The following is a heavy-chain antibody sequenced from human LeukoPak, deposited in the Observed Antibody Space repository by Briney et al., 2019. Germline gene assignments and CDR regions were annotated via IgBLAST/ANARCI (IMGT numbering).Heavy chain of an antibody. CDR1: GYTFTSYG. D-gene: IGHD6-19*01. V-gene: IGHV1-18*01. CDR2: ISTYNGNT. Sequence: ASVKVSCKASGYTFTSYGISWVRQAPGQGLEWMGWISTYNGNTHYAQKLQGRVTMTIDTSTSTAYMELRSLRSDDTAVYYCAGSSLAVAGSVFDYWGQGTLVTVSS. J-gene: IGHJ4*02. CDR3: AGSSLAVAGSVFDY.